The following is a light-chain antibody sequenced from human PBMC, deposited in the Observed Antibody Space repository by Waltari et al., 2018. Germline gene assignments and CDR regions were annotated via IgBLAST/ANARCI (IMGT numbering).Light chain of an antibody. Sequence: QSALTQPPSVSGSPGPSVTISCTGSNSDVGASYRVSWYQQSPGTAPKVVIYEVSNRPSGVPDRFSGSKSGNTASLTISGLQAEDEADYYCASYTPSSALVFGGGTKVTVL. CDR1: NSDVGASYR. CDR3: ASYTPSSALV. V-gene: IGLV2-18*02. J-gene: IGLJ2*01. CDR2: EVS.